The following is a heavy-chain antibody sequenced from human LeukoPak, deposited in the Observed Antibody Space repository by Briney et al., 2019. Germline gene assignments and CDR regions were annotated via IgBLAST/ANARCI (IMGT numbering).Heavy chain of an antibody. V-gene: IGHV3-23*01. CDR2: ISGSGGST. CDR3: AKDGVYCGGDCYSWSFDY. Sequence: SGGSLRLSCAASGSTFSSYAMSWVRQAPGKGPEWVSAISGSGGSTYYADSVKGRFTISRDNSKNTLYLQMNSLRAEDTAVYYCAKDGVYCGGDCYSWSFDYWGQGTLVTVSS. D-gene: IGHD2-21*02. CDR1: GSTFSSYA. J-gene: IGHJ4*02.